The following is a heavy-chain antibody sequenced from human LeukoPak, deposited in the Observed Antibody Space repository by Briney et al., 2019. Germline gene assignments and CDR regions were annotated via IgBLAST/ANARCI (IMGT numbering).Heavy chain of an antibody. CDR3: ARDIVLMVYATRGYCYYGMDV. CDR1: GFTFSSYS. J-gene: IGHJ6*02. Sequence: GGSLRLSCAASGFTFSSYSMNWVRQAPGKGLEWVSSISSSSSYIYYADSVKGRFTISRDNAKNSLYLQMNSLRAEDTAVYYCARDIVLMVYATRGYCYYGMDVWGQGTTVTVSS. CDR2: ISSSSSYI. V-gene: IGHV3-21*01. D-gene: IGHD2-8*01.